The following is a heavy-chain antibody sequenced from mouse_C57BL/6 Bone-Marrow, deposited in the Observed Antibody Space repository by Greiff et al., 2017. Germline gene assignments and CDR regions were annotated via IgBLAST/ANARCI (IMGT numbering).Heavy chain of an antibody. V-gene: IGHV5-6*01. J-gene: IGHJ2*01. Sequence: EVHLVESGGDLVKPGGSLKLSCAASGFTFSSYGMSWVRQTPDKRLEWVATISSGGSYTYYPDSVKGRFTISRDNAKNTLYLQMSSLKSEDTAMYYCARRENWDDYWGQGTTLTVSS. CDR2: ISSGGSYT. CDR1: GFTFSSYG. D-gene: IGHD4-1*01. CDR3: ARRENWDDY.